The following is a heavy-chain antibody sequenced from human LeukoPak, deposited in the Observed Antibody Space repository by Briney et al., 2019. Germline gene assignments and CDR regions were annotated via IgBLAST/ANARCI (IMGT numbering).Heavy chain of an antibody. Sequence: GASVKVSCKVSGYTLTELSMHWVRQAPGKGLEWMGGFDPEDGETIYAQKFQGRVTMTEDTSTDTAYMELSSLRSEDTAVYYCATYGSSVWGSPIGEDAFDIWGQGTMVTVSS. V-gene: IGHV1-24*01. J-gene: IGHJ3*02. CDR2: FDPEDGET. CDR1: GYTLTELS. CDR3: ATYGSSVWGSPIGEDAFDI. D-gene: IGHD3-16*01.